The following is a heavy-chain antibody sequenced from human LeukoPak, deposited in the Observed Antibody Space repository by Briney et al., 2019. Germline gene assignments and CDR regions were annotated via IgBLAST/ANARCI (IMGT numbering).Heavy chain of an antibody. CDR2: IYTSGST. CDR1: GGSISSYY. V-gene: IGHV4-4*09. D-gene: IGHD3-22*01. CDR3: ARHHTYYYDSSGYSHIPHFDY. Sequence: PSETLSLTSTVSGGSISSYYWSWIRQPPGKGLEWIGYIYTSGSTNYNPSLKSRVTISVDTSKNQFSLKLSSVTAADTAVYYCARHHTYYYDSSGYSHIPHFDYWGQGTLVTVSS. J-gene: IGHJ4*02.